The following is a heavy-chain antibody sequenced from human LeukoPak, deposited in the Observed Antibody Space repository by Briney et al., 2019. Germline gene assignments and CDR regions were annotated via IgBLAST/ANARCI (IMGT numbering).Heavy chain of an antibody. V-gene: IGHV1-2*02. CDR1: GYTFTGYY. CDR2: INPNSGGT. D-gene: IGHD2-15*01. Sequence: ASVKVSCKASGYTFTGYYMNWVRQAPGQGLEWMGWINPNSGGTNHAEKFQGRVTISVDTSKTQFSLRLTSVTAADTAVYYCARDTDRRSSPGSWFDPWGQGTLVTVSS. CDR3: ARDTDRRSSPGSWFDP. J-gene: IGHJ5*02.